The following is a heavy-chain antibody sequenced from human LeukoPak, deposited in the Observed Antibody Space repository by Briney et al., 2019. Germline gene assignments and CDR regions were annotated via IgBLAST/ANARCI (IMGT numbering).Heavy chain of an antibody. D-gene: IGHD6-19*01. J-gene: IGHJ6*03. Sequence: GASVKVSCKASGGTFSGYAISWVRQAPGQGLEWMGGIIPIFGTANYAQKFQGRVTITADKSTSTAYMELSSLRSEDTAVYYCARDVAVAATYYYYYYMDVWGKGTTVTVSS. CDR1: GGTFSGYA. CDR2: IIPIFGTA. CDR3: ARDVAVAATYYYYYYMDV. V-gene: IGHV1-69*06.